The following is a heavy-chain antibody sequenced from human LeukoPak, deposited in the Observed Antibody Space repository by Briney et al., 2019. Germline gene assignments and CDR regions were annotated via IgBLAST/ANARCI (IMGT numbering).Heavy chain of an antibody. CDR3: ARRAYYYYYMDV. Sequence: GGSLRLSCAASGFTFSSYAMHWVRRAPGKGLEYVSAISSNGGSTYYANSVKGRFTISRDNSKNTLYLRMGSLRAEDMAVYYCARRAYYYYYMDVWGKGTTVTVSS. CDR2: ISSNGGST. V-gene: IGHV3-64*01. J-gene: IGHJ6*03. CDR1: GFTFSSYA.